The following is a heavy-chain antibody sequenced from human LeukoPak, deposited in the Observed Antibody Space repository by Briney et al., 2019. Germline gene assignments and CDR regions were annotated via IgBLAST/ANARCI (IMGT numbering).Heavy chain of an antibody. CDR2: INHSGST. D-gene: IGHD5-24*01. Sequence: PSETLSLTCAVYGGSFSGYYWSWIRQPPGKGLEWIGEINHSGSTNYNPSLKSRVTISVDTSKNQFSLKLSSVTAADTAVYYCASLDERKMALNYWGQGTLVTVSS. V-gene: IGHV4-34*01. CDR1: GGSFSGYY. CDR3: ASLDERKMALNY. J-gene: IGHJ4*02.